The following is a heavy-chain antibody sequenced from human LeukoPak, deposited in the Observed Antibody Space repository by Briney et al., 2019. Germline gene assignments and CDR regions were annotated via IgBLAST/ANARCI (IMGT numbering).Heavy chain of an antibody. CDR2: IYYSGST. D-gene: IGHD3-10*01. Sequence: SETLSLTCTVSGGSISSYYWSWIRQPPGKGLEWIGYIYYSGSTYYNPSLKSRVTISVDTSKNQFSLKLSSVTAADTAVYYCARDKGWFGELSSWGQGTLVTVSS. CDR3: ARDKGWFGELSS. CDR1: GGSISSYY. J-gene: IGHJ5*02. V-gene: IGHV4-59*12.